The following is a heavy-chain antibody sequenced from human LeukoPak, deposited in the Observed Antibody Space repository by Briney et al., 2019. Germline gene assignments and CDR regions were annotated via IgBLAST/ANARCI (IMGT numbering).Heavy chain of an antibody. V-gene: IGHV3-21*04. J-gene: IGHJ4*02. CDR3: ETYYDFWSGYWVHFDY. CDR2: ISSSSSYI. D-gene: IGHD3-3*01. CDR1: GFTFSSYS. Sequence: GGSLRLSCAASGFTFSSYSMNWVRQAPGKGLEWVSSISSSSSYIYYADSVKGRFTISRDNSKNTLYLQMNSLRAEDTAVYYCETYYDFWSGYWVHFDYWGQGTLVTVSS.